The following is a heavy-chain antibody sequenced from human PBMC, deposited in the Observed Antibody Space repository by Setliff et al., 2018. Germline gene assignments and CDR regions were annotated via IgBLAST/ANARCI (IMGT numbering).Heavy chain of an antibody. CDR3: ARIYSSGTYYFDY. D-gene: IGHD3-10*01. CDR2: FNWNGGST. Sequence: PGGSLRLSCAASGFTFDDYGMGWVRQAPGKGLEWVSGFNWNGGSTGYADSVKGRFTLSRDNAKNSLHLQMSSLRAEDTAVYYCARIYSSGTYYFDYWGRGTLVTVSS. CDR1: GFTFDDYG. V-gene: IGHV3-20*04. J-gene: IGHJ4*02.